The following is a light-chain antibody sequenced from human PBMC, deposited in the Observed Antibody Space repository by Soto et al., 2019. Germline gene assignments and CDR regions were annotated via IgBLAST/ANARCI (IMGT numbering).Light chain of an antibody. J-gene: IGLJ1*01. CDR2: EGS. CDR3: CSYAGSREV. Sequence: QSVLPQPASLSGSPVQSITLSCPGTSSDVGSYNLVSWYQQHPGKAPKLMIYEGSKRPSGVSNRFSGSKSGNTASLTISGLQAEDEADYYCCSYAGSREVFGTGTKVTVL. CDR1: SSDVGSYNL. V-gene: IGLV2-23*01.